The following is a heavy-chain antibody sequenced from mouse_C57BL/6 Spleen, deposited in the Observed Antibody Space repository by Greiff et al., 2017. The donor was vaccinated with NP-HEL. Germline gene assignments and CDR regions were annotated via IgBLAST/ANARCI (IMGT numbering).Heavy chain of an antibody. J-gene: IGHJ4*01. Sequence: EVKLMESGGGLVKPGGSLKLSCAASGFTFSDYGMHWVRQAPEKGLEWVAYISSGSSTIYYAETVKGRFTISRDNAKNTLFLQMTSLRSEDTAMYYCARPTVVAPWAMDYWGQGTSVTVSS. V-gene: IGHV5-17*01. CDR3: ARPTVVAPWAMDY. CDR2: ISSGSSTI. CDR1: GFTFSDYG. D-gene: IGHD1-1*01.